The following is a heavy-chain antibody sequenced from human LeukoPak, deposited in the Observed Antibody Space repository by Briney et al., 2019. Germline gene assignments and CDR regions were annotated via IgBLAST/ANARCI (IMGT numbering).Heavy chain of an antibody. V-gene: IGHV3-23*01. Sequence: GGSLRLSCAASGFTFTFYAMSFVRQAPGKGLEWVSEISTSGGTTHYADPVKGRFTISRDNSKNTLYLQMNSLRAEDTAVYYCATGSDLEYFQYWGQGTLVTVSS. D-gene: IGHD6-19*01. CDR1: GFTFTFYA. J-gene: IGHJ1*01. CDR3: ATGSDLEYFQY. CDR2: ISTSGGTT.